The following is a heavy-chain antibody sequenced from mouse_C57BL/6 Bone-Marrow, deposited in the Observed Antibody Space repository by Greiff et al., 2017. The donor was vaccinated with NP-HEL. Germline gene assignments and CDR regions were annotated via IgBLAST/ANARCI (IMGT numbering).Heavy chain of an antibody. Sequence: QVQLQQSGPELVKPGASVKISCKASGYAFSSSWMNWVKQRPGKGLEWIGRIDPNSGGTKYNEKFKSKATLTVDKPSSTAYMQLSSLTSEDSAVYYCARSIYYYGSRPYYFDYWGQGTTLTVSS. V-gene: IGHV1-72*01. D-gene: IGHD1-1*01. CDR3: ARSIYYYGSRPYYFDY. CDR2: IDPNSGGT. CDR1: GYAFSSSW. J-gene: IGHJ2*01.